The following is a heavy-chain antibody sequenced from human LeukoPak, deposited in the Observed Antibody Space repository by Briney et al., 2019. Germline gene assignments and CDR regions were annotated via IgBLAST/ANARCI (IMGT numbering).Heavy chain of an antibody. CDR1: GFTFSSYG. D-gene: IGHD1-26*01. Sequence: PGGSLRLSCAASGFTFSSYGMHWVRQAPGKGLEWVAFIRYDGSNKYYADSVKGRFTISRDNSKNTLYLQMNSLRAEDTAVYYCARPRGARAYYFDYWGQGTLVTVSS. CDR2: IRYDGSNK. CDR3: ARPRGARAYYFDY. V-gene: IGHV3-30*02. J-gene: IGHJ4*02.